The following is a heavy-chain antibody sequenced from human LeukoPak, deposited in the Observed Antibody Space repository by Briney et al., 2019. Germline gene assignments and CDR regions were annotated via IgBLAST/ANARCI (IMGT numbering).Heavy chain of an antibody. V-gene: IGHV5-10-1*01. Sequence: GESLKISCKSSGYSFTNYWITWVRQMPGKGLEWMGRIDPSDSYTNYGPSFQGHVTISADNSISTAYLQWSSLKASDTAMYYCARHGGSGWYDYWGQGTLVTVSS. CDR2: IDPSDSYT. CDR3: ARHGGSGWYDY. J-gene: IGHJ4*02. D-gene: IGHD6-19*01. CDR1: GYSFTNYW.